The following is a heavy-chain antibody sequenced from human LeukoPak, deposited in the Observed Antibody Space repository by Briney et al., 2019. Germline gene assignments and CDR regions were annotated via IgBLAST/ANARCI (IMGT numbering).Heavy chain of an antibody. D-gene: IGHD3-10*01. J-gene: IGHJ4*02. CDR3: AREILWFGESHFDY. Sequence: GGSLRLSCAASGFTFSSYGMHWVRQAPGKGLEWVAVIWYDGSNKYYADSVKGRFTISRDNSKNTLYLQKNSLRAEDTAVYYCAREILWFGESHFDYWGQGTLVTVSS. V-gene: IGHV3-33*01. CDR1: GFTFSSYG. CDR2: IWYDGSNK.